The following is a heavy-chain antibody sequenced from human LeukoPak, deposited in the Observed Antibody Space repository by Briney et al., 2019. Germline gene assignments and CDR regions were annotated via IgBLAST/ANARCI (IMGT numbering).Heavy chain of an antibody. CDR2: ISSSGSTI. CDR3: ARFWGSGSYFVASDYYYYYGMDV. D-gene: IGHD3-10*01. Sequence: GGSLRLSCAASGFTFSSYEMNWVRQAPGKGLEWVSYISSSGSTIYYADSVKGRFTISRDNAKNSLYLQMNSLRAEDTAVYYCARFWGSGSYFVASDYYYYYGMDVWGQGTTVTVSS. CDR1: GFTFSSYE. V-gene: IGHV3-48*03. J-gene: IGHJ6*02.